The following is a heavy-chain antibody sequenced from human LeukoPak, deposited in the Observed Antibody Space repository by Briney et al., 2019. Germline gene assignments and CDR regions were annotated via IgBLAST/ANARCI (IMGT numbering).Heavy chain of an antibody. CDR3: ARVRSLRYFDWPYDY. D-gene: IGHD3-9*01. CDR2: IIPIFGTA. V-gene: IGHV1-69*06. CDR1: GGTFSSYA. Sequence: GSSAKVSCKASGGTFSSYAISWVRQAPGQGLEWMGGIIPIFGTANYAQKFQGRVTITADKSTSTAYMELSSLRSEDTAVYYCARVRSLRYFDWPYDYWGQGALVTVSS. J-gene: IGHJ4*02.